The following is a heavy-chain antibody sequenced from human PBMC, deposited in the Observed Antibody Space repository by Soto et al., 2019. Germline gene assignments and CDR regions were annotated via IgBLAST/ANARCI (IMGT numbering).Heavy chain of an antibody. D-gene: IGHD2-21*02. CDR1: GFTFDDYA. CDR2: IRSKAYGGTI. J-gene: IGHJ4*02. Sequence: GGSLRLSCTASGFTFDDYALSWVRQAPGKGLEWVGFIRSKAYGGTIEYAASVRGRFTISRDDSKSIAYLQMNISKTEDTALYYXTPEMEVTWLPLPFLDSWGRGTLVTVSS. CDR3: TPEMEVTWLPLPFLDS. V-gene: IGHV3-49*04.